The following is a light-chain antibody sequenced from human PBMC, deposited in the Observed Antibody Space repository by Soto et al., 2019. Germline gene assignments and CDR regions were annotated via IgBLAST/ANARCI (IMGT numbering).Light chain of an antibody. J-gene: IGKJ1*01. CDR3: LQHNSYPRT. CDR2: AAS. V-gene: IGKV1-17*03. CDR1: QGISNN. Sequence: DIQMTQSPSAMSASVGDRVTITCRASQGISNNLVWFQQKPGKVPKRLLYAASTFESGVPSRFSGSGSGTEFTITISSLQPEDFATDYCLQHNSYPRTFGQGTKVELK.